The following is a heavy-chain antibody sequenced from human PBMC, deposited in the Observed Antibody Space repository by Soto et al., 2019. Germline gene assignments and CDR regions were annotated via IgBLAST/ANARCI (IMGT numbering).Heavy chain of an antibody. V-gene: IGHV1-18*01. D-gene: IGHD2-2*01. Sequence: QVPLVQSGAEVKKPGASVKVSCKASGYTFTSYGISWVRQAPGQGLEWMGWISAYNGNTNYAQKLQGRVTMTTDTSTSTAYMELRSLRSDDTAVYYCARGAARYCSSTSCYEGYYGMDVWGQGTTVTVSS. CDR2: ISAYNGNT. CDR1: GYTFTSYG. CDR3: ARGAARYCSSTSCYEGYYGMDV. J-gene: IGHJ6*02.